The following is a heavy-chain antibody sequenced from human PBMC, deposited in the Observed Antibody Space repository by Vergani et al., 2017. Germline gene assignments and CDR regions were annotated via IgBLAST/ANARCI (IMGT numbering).Heavy chain of an antibody. CDR1: GYTFTGYY. CDR2: INPNGGGT. CDR3: ARAMEYAAAPTHYYYYYGMDV. V-gene: IGHV1-2*02. D-gene: IGHD2-2*01. J-gene: IGHJ6*02. Sequence: QVQLVQSGAEVKKPGASVKVSCKASGYTFTGYYMHWVRQAPGQGLGWMGWINPNGGGTSYAQKFQGRVTMTRETSISTAYMELSRLRSDDTAVYYCARAMEYAAAPTHYYYYYGMDVWGQGTTVTVSS.